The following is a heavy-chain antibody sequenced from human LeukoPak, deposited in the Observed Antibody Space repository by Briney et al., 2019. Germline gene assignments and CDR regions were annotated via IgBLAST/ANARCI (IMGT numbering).Heavy chain of an antibody. Sequence: GGSLRLSCSASGFTFSSYAMHGVRQAPGKGLEYVSAISRSGDSIYYADSVKGRISISRDNSKNTLYLQMSSLRAEDTAVYYCVKGTYTAAHWGQGTLVTVSS. CDR2: ISRSGDSI. CDR3: VKGTYTAAH. D-gene: IGHD1-14*01. V-gene: IGHV3-64D*06. CDR1: GFTFSSYA. J-gene: IGHJ4*02.